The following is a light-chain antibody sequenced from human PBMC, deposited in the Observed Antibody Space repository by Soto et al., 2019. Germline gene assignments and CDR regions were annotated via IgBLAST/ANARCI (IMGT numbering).Light chain of an antibody. J-gene: IGLJ1*01. CDR2: EVT. CDR3: CSYAGSSSSI. Sequence: QSVLTQPASVSGSPGQSITISCSGTSSDVGTYNLVSWYQQYPGKAPRLMIYEVTKRPSGVSNRFSGSKSGNTASLTISGLHPEDGADYYCCSYAGSSSSIFGTGTKVTVL. V-gene: IGLV2-23*02. CDR1: SSDVGTYNL.